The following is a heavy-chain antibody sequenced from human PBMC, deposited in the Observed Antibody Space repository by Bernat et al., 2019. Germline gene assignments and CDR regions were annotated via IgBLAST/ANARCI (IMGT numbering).Heavy chain of an antibody. J-gene: IGHJ6*02. Sequence: QVQLVESGGGLVKPGGSLRLSCAASGFTFSDYYMSWIRQAPGKGLEWVSYISSSGSTIYYADSVKGRFTISRDNAKNSLYLQMNSLRAEDTAVYYCGACRYYGSGSYYVKGQGYGMDVWGQGTTVTVSS. V-gene: IGHV3-11*01. CDR1: GFTFSDYY. CDR3: GACRYYGSGSYYVKGQGYGMDV. CDR2: ISSSGSTI. D-gene: IGHD3-10*01.